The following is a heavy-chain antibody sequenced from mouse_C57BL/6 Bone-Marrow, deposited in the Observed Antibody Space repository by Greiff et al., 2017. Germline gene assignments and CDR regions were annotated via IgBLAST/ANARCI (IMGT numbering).Heavy chain of an antibody. D-gene: IGHD1-1*01. V-gene: IGHV7-3*01. J-gene: IGHJ2*01. CDR2: IRNKANGYTT. CDR1: GFTFTDYY. CDR3: ARYIHYGSSYYFDY. Sequence: EVKLVESGGGLVQPGGSLSLSCAASGFTFTDYYMSWVRQPPGKALEWLGFIRNKANGYTTEYSASVKGRFTISRDNSQSILDLQMNALRAEDSATYDCARYIHYGSSYYFDYWGQGTTLTVAS.